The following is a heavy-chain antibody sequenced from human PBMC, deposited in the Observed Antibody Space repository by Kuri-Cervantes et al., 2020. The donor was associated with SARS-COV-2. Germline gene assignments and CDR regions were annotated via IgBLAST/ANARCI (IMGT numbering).Heavy chain of an antibody. CDR2: INSDGSST. CDR1: GFTFSSYW. Sequence: GESLKISCAASGFTFSSYWMHWVRQAPGKGLVWVSRINSDGSSTSYADSVKGRFTISRDNSKNTLYLQMNSLRAEDTAVYYCAKRGNGPDEWGQGTLVTVSS. V-gene: IGHV3-74*01. CDR3: AKRGNGPDE. D-gene: IGHD1-1*01. J-gene: IGHJ4*02.